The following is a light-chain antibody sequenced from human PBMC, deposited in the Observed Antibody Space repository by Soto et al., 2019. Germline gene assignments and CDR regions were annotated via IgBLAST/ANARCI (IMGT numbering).Light chain of an antibody. CDR3: QQYSSYST. Sequence: DIQMTQSPSTLSASVGDRVTITCRASQSISDSLAWYQQKPGKAPNLLIYKASSLGSGVPSRFSGSGSGTAFTLTISSLQPDDSATYYCQQYSSYSTFGLGTKVEI. CDR1: QSISDS. J-gene: IGKJ1*01. V-gene: IGKV1-5*03. CDR2: KAS.